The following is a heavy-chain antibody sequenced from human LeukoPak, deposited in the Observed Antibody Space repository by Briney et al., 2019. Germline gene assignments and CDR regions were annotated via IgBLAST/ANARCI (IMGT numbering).Heavy chain of an antibody. CDR1: GGSISSRNYY. CDR3: ARAYYDSSGYYESGYFDY. CDR2: IYYSGST. J-gene: IGHJ4*02. D-gene: IGHD3-22*01. Sequence: SETLSLTCTVSGGSISSRNYYWGWIRQPPGKGLEWIGYIYYSGSTNYNPSLKSRVTISVDTSKNQFSLKLSSVTAADTAVYYCARAYYDSSGYYESGYFDYWGQGTLVTVSS. V-gene: IGHV4-61*05.